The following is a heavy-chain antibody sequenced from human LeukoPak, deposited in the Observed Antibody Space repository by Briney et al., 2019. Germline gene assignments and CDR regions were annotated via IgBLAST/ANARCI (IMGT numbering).Heavy chain of an antibody. D-gene: IGHD3-10*01. CDR3: ARGLGVGSVSLRNWSFDL. CDR1: GYTFTSYD. Sequence: ASVKVSCKASGYTFTSYDVNWVRQAIGQGLEWMGWMNPISGNTGYAQKFQGRVTMTRDTSISAAYMEMSSLRSEDTAVYYCARGLGVGSVSLRNWSFDLWGRGTLVTVSS. V-gene: IGHV1-8*01. J-gene: IGHJ2*01. CDR2: MNPISGNT.